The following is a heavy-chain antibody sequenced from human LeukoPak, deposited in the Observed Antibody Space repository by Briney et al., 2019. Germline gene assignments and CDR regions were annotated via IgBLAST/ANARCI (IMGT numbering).Heavy chain of an antibody. V-gene: IGHV3-7*01. Sequence: SGGSLRLSCAASGFTFSSYWMSWVRQAPGKGLEWVANIKQDGSEKYYVDSVKGRFTISRDTAKNSLYLQMNSLRAEDTAVYYCASDSSIRYYDFWSGSYDAFDIWGQGTMVTVSS. D-gene: IGHD3-3*01. CDR1: GFTFSSYW. CDR3: ASDSSIRYYDFWSGSYDAFDI. CDR2: IKQDGSEK. J-gene: IGHJ3*02.